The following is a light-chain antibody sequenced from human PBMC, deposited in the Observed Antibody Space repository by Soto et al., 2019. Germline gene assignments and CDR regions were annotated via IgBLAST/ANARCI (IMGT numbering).Light chain of an antibody. Sequence: DIQMTQSPSTLSASVGDRVTITCRASQSISSWLAWFQQKPGKAPKLLIYDASTLESGVPSRFSGSGSGTEFTLTIRSLQPDDFATDYCQQYNYYRTFGQGTKVEIK. CDR1: QSISSW. J-gene: IGKJ1*01. V-gene: IGKV1-5*01. CDR3: QQYNYYRT. CDR2: DAS.